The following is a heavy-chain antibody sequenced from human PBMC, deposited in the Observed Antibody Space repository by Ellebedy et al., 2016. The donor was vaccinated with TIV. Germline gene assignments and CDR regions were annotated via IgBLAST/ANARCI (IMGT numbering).Heavy chain of an antibody. J-gene: IGHJ3*02. CDR1: GYSFTSYW. D-gene: IGHD3-22*01. V-gene: IGHV5-10-1*01. CDR2: IDPSDSYT. Sequence: KVSCKGSGYSFTSYWISWVRQMPGKGLEWMGRIDPSDSYTNYSPSFQGHVTISADKSNSTAYLQWSSLKASDTAMYYCARHGVYYYDSSGSHDAFDIWGQGTMVTVSS. CDR3: ARHGVYYYDSSGSHDAFDI.